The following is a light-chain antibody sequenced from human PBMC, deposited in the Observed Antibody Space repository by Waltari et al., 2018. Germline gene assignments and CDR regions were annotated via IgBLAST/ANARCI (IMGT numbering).Light chain of an antibody. J-gene: IGLJ3*02. CDR1: SSDVGSSNL. CDR2: EGS. CDR3: CSYAGSRWV. V-gene: IGLV2-23*01. Sequence: QSALTQPASVSGSPGQSITISCTGTSSDVGSSNLVSWYQQPPGKAPKLMIYEGSKRPSGVSNRFSGSKSGNTASLTISGLQAEDEADYYCCSYAGSRWVFGGGTKLTVL.